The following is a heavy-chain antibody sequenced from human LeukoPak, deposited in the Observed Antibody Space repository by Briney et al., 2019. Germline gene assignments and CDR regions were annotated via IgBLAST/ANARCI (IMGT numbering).Heavy chain of an antibody. CDR2: ISAYNGNT. D-gene: IGHD6-19*01. CDR1: GYTFTSYG. J-gene: IGHJ4*02. V-gene: IGHV1-18*01. CDR3: ARDSLAPRIAVAGTDY. Sequence: ASVKVSCKASGYTFTSYGISWVRQAPGQGLEWMGWISAYNGNTNYAQKLQGRVTMTTDTSTSTAYMELRSLRSDDTAVYYCARDSLAPRIAVAGTDYWGQGTLVTVSS.